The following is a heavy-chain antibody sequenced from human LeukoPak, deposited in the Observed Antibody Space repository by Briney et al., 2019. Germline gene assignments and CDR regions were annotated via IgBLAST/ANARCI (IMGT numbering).Heavy chain of an antibody. D-gene: IGHD3-3*01. Sequence: SESLSLTCTVSGGSISSYYWSWIRQPPGKGLEWIGYIYYSGSTNYNPSLKSRVTISVDTSKNQFSLKLSSVTAADTAVYYCARDTGRITIFRVVIASVAFDIWGQGAMVTVSS. CDR3: ARDTGRITIFRVVIASVAFDI. J-gene: IGHJ3*02. V-gene: IGHV4-59*01. CDR1: GGSISSYY. CDR2: IYYSGST.